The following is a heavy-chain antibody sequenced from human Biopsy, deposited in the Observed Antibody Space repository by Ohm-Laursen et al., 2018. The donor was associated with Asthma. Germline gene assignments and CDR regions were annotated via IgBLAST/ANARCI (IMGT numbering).Heavy chain of an antibody. CDR2: ISSGSGST. Sequence: SLRLSCSASGFTVSNFAMNWVRQAPGQGLEWVSVISSGSGSTYYADSVKGRFTISRDTSMNTLYLQMNSLRAEDTAVYYCARARSGNYFDYWGQGTLVTVSS. V-gene: IGHV3-23*01. D-gene: IGHD5-12*01. J-gene: IGHJ4*02. CDR1: GFTVSNFA. CDR3: ARARSGNYFDY.